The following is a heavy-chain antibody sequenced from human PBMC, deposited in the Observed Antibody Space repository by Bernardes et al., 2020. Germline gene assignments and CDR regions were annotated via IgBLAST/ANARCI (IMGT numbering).Heavy chain of an antibody. D-gene: IGHD6-19*01. CDR3: ARDIKSIAVANVAFDI. V-gene: IGHV4-61*01. CDR2: IYYSGST. CDR1: GGSVSSGSYY. J-gene: IGHJ3*02. Sequence: SETLSLTCTVSGGSVSSGSYYWSWIRQPPGKGLEWIGYIYYSGSTNYNPSLKSRVTISVDTSKNQFSLKLSSVTAADTAVYYCARDIKSIAVANVAFDIWGQGTMVTVSS.